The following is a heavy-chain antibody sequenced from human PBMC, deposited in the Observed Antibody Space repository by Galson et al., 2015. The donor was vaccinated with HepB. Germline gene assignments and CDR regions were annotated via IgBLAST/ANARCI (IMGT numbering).Heavy chain of an antibody. CDR2: ISYDGSNK. J-gene: IGHJ4*02. V-gene: IGHV3-30-3*01. D-gene: IGHD2-21*01. CDR3: ARAKYQMSLWGY. Sequence: KGQEWVAIISYDGSNKYYADSVKGRFTISRDNSKNTLYLQMNSLRNEETAVYYCARAKYQMSLWGYWGQGTLVTVSS.